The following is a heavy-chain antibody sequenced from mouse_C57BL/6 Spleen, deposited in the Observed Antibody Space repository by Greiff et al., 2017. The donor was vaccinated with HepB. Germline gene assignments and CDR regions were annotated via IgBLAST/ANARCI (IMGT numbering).Heavy chain of an antibody. D-gene: IGHD2-1*01. J-gene: IGHJ2*01. V-gene: IGHV1-69*01. CDR1: GYTFTSYW. CDR2: IDPSDSYT. CDR3: ARRGLYYGFDY. Sequence: VQLQQSGAELVMPGASVKLSCKASGYTFTSYWMHWVKQRPGQGLEWIGEIDPSDSYTNYNQKFKGKSTLTVDKSSSTAYMQLSSLTSEDSAVYYCARRGLYYGFDYWGQSTTLTVSS.